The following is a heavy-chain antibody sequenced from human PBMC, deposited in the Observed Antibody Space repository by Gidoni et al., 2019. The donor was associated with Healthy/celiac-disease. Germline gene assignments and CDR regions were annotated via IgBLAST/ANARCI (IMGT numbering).Heavy chain of an antibody. Sequence: QVQLQESGPGLVKPSETLSLTCTVSGCSISSYYWSWIRQPPGKGLEWIGYIYYSGSTNYNPSLKSRVTISVDTSKNQFSLKLSSVTAADTAVYYCARHGRGSGWPIDYWGQGTLVTVSS. CDR2: IYYSGST. CDR3: ARHGRGSGWPIDY. CDR1: GCSISSYY. J-gene: IGHJ4*02. D-gene: IGHD6-19*01. V-gene: IGHV4-59*08.